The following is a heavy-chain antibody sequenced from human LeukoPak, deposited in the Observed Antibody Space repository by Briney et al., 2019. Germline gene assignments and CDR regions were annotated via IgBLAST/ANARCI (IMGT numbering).Heavy chain of an antibody. D-gene: IGHD2-15*01. J-gene: IGHJ4*02. CDR1: GYTFTSYS. Sequence: ASVKVSCMASGYTFTSYSISWVRQAPGQGLEWMGWISAYNGNTIYAQKVKGRVTMTTDTSTSTAYMELRSLKSDDTAVYYCARASYCSGGSCYSDYCGQGPLVTVSS. V-gene: IGHV1-18*01. CDR2: ISAYNGNT. CDR3: ARASYCSGGSCYSDY.